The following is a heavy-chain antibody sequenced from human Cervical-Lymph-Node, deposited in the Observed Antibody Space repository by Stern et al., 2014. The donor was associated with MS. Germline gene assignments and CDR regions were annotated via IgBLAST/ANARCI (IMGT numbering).Heavy chain of an antibody. CDR1: GHTVTTYS. J-gene: IGHJ4*02. CDR2: FSPSTNRT. V-gene: IGHV1-46*01. Sequence: VQLVESGAEVKKPGASVRISCTTTGHTVTTYSMHWIRQAPGQGLEWIGIFSPSTNRTTLAQKVQGRVTVTWDTSTSTRYLGLSSLQSDDTAVYYCATPLPFALWGQGTLVTVSS. CDR3: ATPLPFAL.